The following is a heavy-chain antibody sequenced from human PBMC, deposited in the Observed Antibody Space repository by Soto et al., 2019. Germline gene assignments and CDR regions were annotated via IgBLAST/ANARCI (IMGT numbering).Heavy chain of an antibody. D-gene: IGHD3-10*01. CDR3: ARGQTLLWFGELLAWTY. Sequence: SETLSLTCAVYGGSFSGYYWSWIRQPPGKGLEWIGEINHSGSTDYNPSLKSRVTISVDTSKNQFSLKLSSVTAADTAVYYCARGQTLLWFGELLAWTYWGQGTLVTVSS. V-gene: IGHV4-34*01. J-gene: IGHJ4*02. CDR2: INHSGST. CDR1: GGSFSGYY.